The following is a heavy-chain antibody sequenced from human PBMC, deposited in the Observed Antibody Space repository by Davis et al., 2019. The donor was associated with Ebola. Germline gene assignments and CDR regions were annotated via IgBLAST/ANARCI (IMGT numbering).Heavy chain of an antibody. Sequence: GESLKISCAASGFTFSSYSMNWVRQAPGKGLEWVSYISSSSSTIYYADSVKGRFTISRDNAKNSLYLQMNSLRAEDTAVYYCARAEMATISDYWGQGTLVTVSS. CDR3: ARAEMATISDY. V-gene: IGHV3-48*04. CDR2: ISSSSSTI. J-gene: IGHJ4*02. D-gene: IGHD5-24*01. CDR1: GFTFSSYS.